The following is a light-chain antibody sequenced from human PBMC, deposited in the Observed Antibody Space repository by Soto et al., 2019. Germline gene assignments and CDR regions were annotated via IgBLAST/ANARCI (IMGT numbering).Light chain of an antibody. Sequence: IQMTQSPSTLSASVRDRVNITCRASQTIDSWLAWYQQRPGKPPNLLIYKASTLDSGVPSRFSGSGSGTEFSLTISNLQPDDCATYYCQQYENYWTLGQGTKVDIK. V-gene: IGKV1-5*03. CDR1: QTIDSW. J-gene: IGKJ1*01. CDR2: KAS. CDR3: QQYENYWT.